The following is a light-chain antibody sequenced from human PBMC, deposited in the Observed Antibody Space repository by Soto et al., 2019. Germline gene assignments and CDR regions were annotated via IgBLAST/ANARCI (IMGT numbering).Light chain of an antibody. J-gene: IGKJ1*01. CDR1: QSISSW. CDR2: KAS. Sequence: DIQMTQSPSILSASVGDRVTITCRASQSISSWLAWYQQKPGKAPNLLIYKASHLENGVPSRFSGSGSGTEFTLTISSLQPGDFATYYCQHYNTYPWTFCQGTKV. V-gene: IGKV1-5*03. CDR3: QHYNTYPWT.